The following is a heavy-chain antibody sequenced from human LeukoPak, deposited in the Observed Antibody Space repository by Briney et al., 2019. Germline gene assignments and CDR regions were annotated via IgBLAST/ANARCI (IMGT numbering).Heavy chain of an antibody. CDR3: ARVKAAGDAFDI. Sequence: SETLSLTCTVSGGSVSSGTHYWSWIRQPPGKGLEWIGYVYYSGTTNYNPSLKSRVTISVDTSKNQFSLKVTSVTAADTAVYYCARVKAAGDAFDIWGQGTMVTVSS. CDR1: GGSVSSGTHY. CDR2: VYYSGTT. V-gene: IGHV4-61*01. D-gene: IGHD6-25*01. J-gene: IGHJ3*02.